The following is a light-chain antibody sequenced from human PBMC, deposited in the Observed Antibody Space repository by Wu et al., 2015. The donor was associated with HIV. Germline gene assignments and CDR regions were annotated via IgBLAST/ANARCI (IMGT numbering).Light chain of an antibody. Sequence: AIRMTQSPSSLSASTGDRVTITCRASQGISSYLAWYQQKPGKAPKLLIYAASTLQSGVPSRFSGSGSGTDFTLTINCLQSEDFATYYCQQYYTYPLTFGGGTKVRSN. V-gene: IGKV1-8*01. CDR3: QQYYTYPLT. CDR2: AAS. J-gene: IGKJ4*01. CDR1: QGISSY.